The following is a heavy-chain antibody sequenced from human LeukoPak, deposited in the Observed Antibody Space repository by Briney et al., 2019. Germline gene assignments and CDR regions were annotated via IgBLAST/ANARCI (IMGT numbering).Heavy chain of an antibody. CDR3: VKPNLAVAGTRYFGS. V-gene: IGHV3-74*03. CDR2: TNTDGSST. J-gene: IGHJ4*02. Sequence: GGSLTLSCSASGFTFSRYWMHGVLQAARKGLLWVSWTNTDGSSTMYADSVKCRFTISRDNSKNTLYLQMSSLRAEDTAVYSCVKPNLAVAGTRYFGSWGQGTLVTVSS. CDR1: GFTFSRYW. D-gene: IGHD6-19*01.